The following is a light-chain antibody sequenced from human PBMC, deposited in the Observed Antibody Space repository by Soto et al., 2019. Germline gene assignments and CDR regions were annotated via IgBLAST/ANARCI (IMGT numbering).Light chain of an antibody. CDR2: GAS. Sequence: TQSPSSGSASVGDRVTITCRASQGISSWLAWYQQKPGQAPRLLIYGASRRATGIPDRFSGRESGTDFTLTITTLEPEDSAVYFCQQYASSPYTFGQGTKVDIK. CDR3: QQYASSPYT. CDR1: QGISSW. V-gene: IGKV3-20*01. J-gene: IGKJ2*01.